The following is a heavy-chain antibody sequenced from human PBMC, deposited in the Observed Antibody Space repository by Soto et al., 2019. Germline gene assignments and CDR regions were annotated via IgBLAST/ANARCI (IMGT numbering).Heavy chain of an antibody. Sequence: EVQLLESGGGLVQPGGSLRLSCAASGFTFSSYAMSWVRQAPGKGLEWVSAISGSGGSTYYADSVKGRLTISRDNSKNTLYLQMNSLRAEATAVYYCATDVAQLWLRTPVKSFDYWGQGTLVTVSS. D-gene: IGHD5-18*01. CDR3: ATDVAQLWLRTPVKSFDY. V-gene: IGHV3-23*01. J-gene: IGHJ4*02. CDR1: GFTFSSYA. CDR2: ISGSGGST.